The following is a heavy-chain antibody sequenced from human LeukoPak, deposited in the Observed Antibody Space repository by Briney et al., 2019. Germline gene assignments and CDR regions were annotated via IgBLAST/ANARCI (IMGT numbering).Heavy chain of an antibody. CDR1: GFTFSSYE. D-gene: IGHD5-18*01. CDR2: ISSSGSTI. J-gene: IGHJ6*02. Sequence: GGSLRLSRAASGFTFSSYEMNWVRQAPGKGLEWVSYISSSGSTIYYADSVKGRFTISRDNAKNSLYLQMNSLRAEDTAVYYCARDPGLPLGQDYYYYGMDVWGQGTTVTVSS. CDR3: ARDPGLPLGQDYYYYGMDV. V-gene: IGHV3-48*03.